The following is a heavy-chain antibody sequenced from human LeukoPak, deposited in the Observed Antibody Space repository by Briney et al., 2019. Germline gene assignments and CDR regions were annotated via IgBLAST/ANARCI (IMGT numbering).Heavy chain of an antibody. D-gene: IGHD6-19*01. CDR3: ARSIAVAGIDAFDI. V-gene: IGHV3-66*01. CDR2: IYSGGST. CDR1: GFTVSSNY. Sequence: GGSLRLSCAASGFTVSSNYMSWVRQAPGKGLEWVSVIYSGGSTYYADSVKGRFTISRDNSKNTLYLQMNSLRAEDTAVYYCARSIAVAGIDAFDIWGQGTMVIVSS. J-gene: IGHJ3*02.